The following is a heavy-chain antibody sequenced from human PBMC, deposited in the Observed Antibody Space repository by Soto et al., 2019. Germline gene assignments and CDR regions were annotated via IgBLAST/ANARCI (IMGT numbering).Heavy chain of an antibody. CDR3: ASGRGYDILTGYYPYFDY. Sequence: SLRLSCAASGFTFDDYAMHWGRQAPGKGQEWVSGISWNSDSIGYADSVKGRFTISRDNAKKSLYLQMNSLRAEDTALYYCASGRGYDILTGYYPYFDYWGQGTLVTVSS. CDR1: GFTFDDYA. D-gene: IGHD3-9*01. J-gene: IGHJ4*02. V-gene: IGHV3-9*01. CDR2: ISWNSDSI.